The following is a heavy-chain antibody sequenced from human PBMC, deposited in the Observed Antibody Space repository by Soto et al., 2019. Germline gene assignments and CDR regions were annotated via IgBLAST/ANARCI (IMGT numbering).Heavy chain of an antibody. J-gene: IGHJ4*02. D-gene: IGHD2-2*01. CDR2: ISSSSSYI. Sequence: PGGSLRLSCAASGFTFSSYSMNWVRQAPGKGLEWVSSISSSSSYIYYADSVKGRFTISRDNAKNSLYLQMNSLRAEDTAVYYCARDRASTVVPAAIPDYWGQGTLVTVSS. V-gene: IGHV3-21*01. CDR1: GFTFSSYS. CDR3: ARDRASTVVPAAIPDY.